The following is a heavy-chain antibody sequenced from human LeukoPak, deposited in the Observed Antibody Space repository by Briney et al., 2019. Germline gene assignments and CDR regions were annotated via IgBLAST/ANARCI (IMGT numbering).Heavy chain of an antibody. Sequence: GGSLRLSCAASGFTFSTYAMSWVRQAPGKGLEWIGSISGGTTEYAASVKGRFTISRDDSTSIAYLQMNSLTTEDTAVYYCSRGSGWLSVYWGQGTLVTVSS. D-gene: IGHD6-19*01. CDR3: SRGSGWLSVY. J-gene: IGHJ4*02. CDR1: GFTFSTYA. V-gene: IGHV3-49*04. CDR2: ISGGTT.